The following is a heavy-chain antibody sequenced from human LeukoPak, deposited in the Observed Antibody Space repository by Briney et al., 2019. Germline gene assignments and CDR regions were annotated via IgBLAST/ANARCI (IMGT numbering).Heavy chain of an antibody. D-gene: IGHD6-19*01. CDR2: ISVYNGNT. CDR1: GYIFTSYG. Sequence: ASVKVSCKASGYIFTSYGISWVRQAPGQGLERMGWISVYNGNTNYARKLQGRVTMTTDTSTSTAYMELRSLRSDDTAVYYCARVEERSGWYFDYWGQGTLVTVSS. J-gene: IGHJ4*02. CDR3: ARVEERSGWYFDY. V-gene: IGHV1-18*01.